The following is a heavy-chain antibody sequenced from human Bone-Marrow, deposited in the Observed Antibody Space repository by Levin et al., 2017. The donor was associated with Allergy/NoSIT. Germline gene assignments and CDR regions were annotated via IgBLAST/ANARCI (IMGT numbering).Heavy chain of an antibody. CDR3: VRRDLSPAIAVAGGMDV. D-gene: IGHD6-19*01. V-gene: IGHV5-51*01. Sequence: HGESLKISCKGSGYSFSSYWIGWVRQMPGKGLEWMGIIYPADSDTRYSPSFQGQVAISADKSMNTFYLQWSSLKTSDSATYYCVRRDLSPAIAVAGGMDVWGQGTTVTVSS. CDR2: IYPADSDT. CDR1: GYSFSSYW. J-gene: IGHJ6*02.